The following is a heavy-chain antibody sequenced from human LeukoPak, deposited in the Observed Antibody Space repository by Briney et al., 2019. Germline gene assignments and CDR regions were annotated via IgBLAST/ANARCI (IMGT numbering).Heavy chain of an antibody. CDR2: IIPIFGTA. D-gene: IGHD2-15*01. V-gene: IGHV1-69*01. CDR3: ARDSGGYCSGGSCYSGPLDY. J-gene: IGHJ4*02. CDR1: GGTFSSYA. Sequence: SVKVSCKASGGTFSSYAISWVRQAPGQGLEWMGGIIPIFGTANYAQKFQGRVTITADESTSTAYMELSSLRSEDTAVYYCARDSGGYCSGGSCYSGPLDYWGQGTLVTVSS.